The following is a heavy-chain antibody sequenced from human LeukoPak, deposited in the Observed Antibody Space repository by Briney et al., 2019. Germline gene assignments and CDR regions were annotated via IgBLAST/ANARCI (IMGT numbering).Heavy chain of an antibody. CDR1: GYTFTDSY. D-gene: IGHD3-10*01. V-gene: IGHV1-2*02. CDR3: ARDGRLTIFVRGIITEGSAPKN. CDR2: INPKTGGT. J-gene: IGHJ4*02. Sequence: GASVKVSCKASGYTFTDSYMQWVRQAPGQGLEWMGWINPKTGGTNYAQRFQGRVTMTRDTSIRTAYMELNSLRSDDTAVYYCARDGRLTIFVRGIITEGSAPKNWGQGTLITVSS.